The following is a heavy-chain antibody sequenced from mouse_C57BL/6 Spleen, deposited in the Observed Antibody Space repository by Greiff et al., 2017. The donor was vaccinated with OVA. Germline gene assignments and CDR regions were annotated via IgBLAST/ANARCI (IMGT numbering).Heavy chain of an antibody. V-gene: IGHV1-26*01. D-gene: IGHD4-1*01. Sequence: VQLQQSGPELVKPGASVKISCKASGYTFTDYYMNWVKQSHGQSLEWIGDINPNNGGTSYNQKFKGKATLTVDKSSSTAYMALRSLTSEDSAVYYCARRRGDWDYAMDYWGQGTSVTVSS. J-gene: IGHJ4*01. CDR2: INPNNGGT. CDR3: ARRRGDWDYAMDY. CDR1: GYTFTDYY.